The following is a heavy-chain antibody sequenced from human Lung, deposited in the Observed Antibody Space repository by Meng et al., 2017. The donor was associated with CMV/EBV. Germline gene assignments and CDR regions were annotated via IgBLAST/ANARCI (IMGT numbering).Heavy chain of an antibody. J-gene: IGHJ5*02. CDR3: ARAAARPSDWFDP. Sequence: QINLNDASPTLVKPTQSLTLTCSFSVFSLSTSGVGVGWIRQPPGKALECLAIIYGDDEKRYSPSLESRLTVTKDTSKNQVVLTMTNMVPVDTATYYCARAAARPSDWFDPWGQGTLVTVSS. CDR1: VFSLSTSGVG. D-gene: IGHD6-6*01. V-gene: IGHV2-5*02. CDR2: IYGDDEK.